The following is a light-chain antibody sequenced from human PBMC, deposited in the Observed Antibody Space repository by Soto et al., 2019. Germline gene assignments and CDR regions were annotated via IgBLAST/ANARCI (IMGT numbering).Light chain of an antibody. J-gene: IGLJ1*01. CDR3: AAWDDSLKGV. V-gene: IGLV1-44*01. Sequence: QSVLTQPPSASGTPGQRVTISCSGSSSNIGSNTVNWNQQLPGTAPKLLIYSNNQRPSGVPDRFSGSKSGTSASLAISGLQSEDEADYYCAAWDDSLKGVFGTGTKLTVL. CDR1: SSNIGSNT. CDR2: SNN.